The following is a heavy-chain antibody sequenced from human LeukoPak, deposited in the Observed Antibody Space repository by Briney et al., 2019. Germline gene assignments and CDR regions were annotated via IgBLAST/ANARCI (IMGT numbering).Heavy chain of an antibody. D-gene: IGHD6-19*01. Sequence: ASVKVSCKASGYTFTGYYMHWVRQAPGQRLEWMGWINPNSGGTKYAQKFQGRVTMTRETSISTAYMELSRLRSDDTAVYYCARGQWLVQGYNWFDPWGEGTLVTVSS. J-gene: IGHJ5*02. CDR1: GYTFTGYY. V-gene: IGHV1-2*02. CDR2: INPNSGGT. CDR3: ARGQWLVQGYNWFDP.